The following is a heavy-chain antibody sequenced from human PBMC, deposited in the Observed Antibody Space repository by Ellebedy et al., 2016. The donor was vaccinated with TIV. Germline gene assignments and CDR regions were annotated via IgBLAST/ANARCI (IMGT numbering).Heavy chain of an antibody. D-gene: IGHD2-2*01. CDR2: ISNDGSTK. CDR1: GFGFSRYG. J-gene: IGHJ6*02. Sequence: PGGSLRLSCAASGFGFSRYGMHWVRQAPGKGLERAAAISNDGSTKYYVDSVKGRFTISRDNSKNTLYLQMNSLRAEDTAVYYCAKDSSSSNYYYGMDVWGQGTTVTVSS. CDR3: AKDSSSSNYYYGMDV. V-gene: IGHV3-30*18.